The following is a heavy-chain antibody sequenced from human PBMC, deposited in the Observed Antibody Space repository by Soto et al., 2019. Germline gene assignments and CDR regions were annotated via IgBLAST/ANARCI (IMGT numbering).Heavy chain of an antibody. Sequence: ASVKVSCKASGYTFTSYDINWVRQATGQGLEWMGWMNPNSGNTGYAQKFQGRVTMTRNTSISTAYMELSSLRSEDTAVYYCARGSSPYYDFWSGYYYYYYGMDVWGQGTTVTVSS. CDR1: GYTFTSYD. J-gene: IGHJ6*02. V-gene: IGHV1-8*01. CDR3: ARGSSPYYDFWSGYYYYYYGMDV. D-gene: IGHD3-3*01. CDR2: MNPNSGNT.